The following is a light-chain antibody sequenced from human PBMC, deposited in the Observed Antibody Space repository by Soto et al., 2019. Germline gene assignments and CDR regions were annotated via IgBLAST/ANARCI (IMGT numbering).Light chain of an antibody. J-gene: IGLJ3*02. CDR3: QSSDSSLSGPWV. CDR2: GNS. V-gene: IGLV1-40*01. CDR1: SSNIGAGYD. Sequence: QSVLTQPPSVSGAPGQRVTISCTGSSSNIGAGYDVHWYQQLPGTAPKLLIYGNSNRPSGVPYRFSGSKSGTSASLAITGLQAEDEADDYCQSSDSSLSGPWVFGGGTKLTVL.